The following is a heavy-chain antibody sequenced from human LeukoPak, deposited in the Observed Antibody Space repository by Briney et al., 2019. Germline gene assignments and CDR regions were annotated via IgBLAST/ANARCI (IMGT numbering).Heavy chain of an antibody. Sequence: PGGSLRLSCAASGFTFSSYSMNWVRQAPGKGLEWVSYVSSTSDTIYHADSVKGRFTTSRDNAKNSLYLQMNSLRVEDTAVYYCARGVIPAALYWFDPWGQGTLVTVS. V-gene: IGHV3-48*04. CDR3: ARGVIPAALYWFDP. CDR2: VSSTSDTI. D-gene: IGHD2-2*01. J-gene: IGHJ5*02. CDR1: GFTFSSYS.